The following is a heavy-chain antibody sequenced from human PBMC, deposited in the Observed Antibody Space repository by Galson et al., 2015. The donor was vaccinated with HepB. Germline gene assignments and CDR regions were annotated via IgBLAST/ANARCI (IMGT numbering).Heavy chain of an antibody. CDR1: GFSFNSYW. D-gene: IGHD3-10*01. CDR3: ARDIISGTTFSDN. Sequence: SLRLSCAASGFSFNSYWMTWVRQAPGKGLEWVGNINQDGSEQHYMDSVKGRFSISRDNARKSLYLQMNRLGAEDTAVYYCARDIISGTTFSDNWGQGTLVTVSS. CDR2: INQDGSEQ. V-gene: IGHV3-7*03. J-gene: IGHJ4*02.